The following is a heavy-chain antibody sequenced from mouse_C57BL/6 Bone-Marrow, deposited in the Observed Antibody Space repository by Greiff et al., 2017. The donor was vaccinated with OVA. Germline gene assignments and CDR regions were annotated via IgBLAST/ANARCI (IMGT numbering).Heavy chain of an antibody. Sequence: VQLQQPGAELVRPGSSVKLSCKASGYTFTSYWMDWVKQRPGQGLEWIGNIYPSDSETHYNQKFKDKATLTVDKSSSTAYMQLSSLTSEDSAVYYCARGGLRRDYWGQGTTLTVSS. CDR2: IYPSDSET. J-gene: IGHJ2*01. CDR1: GYTFTSYW. CDR3: ARGGLRRDY. D-gene: IGHD2-4*01. V-gene: IGHV1-61*01.